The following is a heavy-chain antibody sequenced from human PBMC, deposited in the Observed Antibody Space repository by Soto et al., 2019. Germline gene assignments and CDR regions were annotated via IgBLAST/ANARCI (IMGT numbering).Heavy chain of an antibody. Sequence: PGGSLRLSCAASGFTFTTYAMSWVRQAPGRGLEWVSGISDTSGRSTYYADSVRGRFTISRDNFKGTLYLQMNSLRAEDTAVYYCAKVFSLSGSPLATLDYWGQGTLVTVSS. CDR2: ISDTSGRST. V-gene: IGHV3-23*01. D-gene: IGHD3-10*01. J-gene: IGHJ4*02. CDR1: GFTFTTYA. CDR3: AKVFSLSGSPLATLDY.